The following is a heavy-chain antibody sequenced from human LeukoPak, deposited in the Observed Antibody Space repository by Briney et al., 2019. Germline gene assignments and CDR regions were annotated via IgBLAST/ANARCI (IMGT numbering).Heavy chain of an antibody. V-gene: IGHV1-8*01. CDR1: GYTFNSYD. CDR2: MNPNTGNT. Sequence: ASVKVSCKASGYTFNSYDINWVRQATGQWLEWMGWMNPNTGNTGYGERFQGRVTMTRDNSISTAYMELSSPTSEDTAVYYCARGGAGTYYKRDGWFDPWGQGTVVTVSS. CDR3: ARGGAGTYYKRDGWFDP. J-gene: IGHJ5*02. D-gene: IGHD3-10*01.